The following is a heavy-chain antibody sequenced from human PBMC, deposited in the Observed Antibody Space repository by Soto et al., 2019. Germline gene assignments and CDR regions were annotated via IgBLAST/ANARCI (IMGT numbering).Heavy chain of an antibody. CDR3: ARLTTELHA. CDR1: GYTFTVYP. V-gene: IGHV1-2*02. Sequence: ASVKVACKASGYTFTVYPIHWVRQAPGQGLEWMGWINPNSGGTNYAQKFQGRATMTSDTSITTAYMALSRLTSDDTAVYYCARLTTELHAWGQGTLVTVPS. D-gene: IGHD1-1*01. CDR2: INPNSGGT. J-gene: IGHJ5*02.